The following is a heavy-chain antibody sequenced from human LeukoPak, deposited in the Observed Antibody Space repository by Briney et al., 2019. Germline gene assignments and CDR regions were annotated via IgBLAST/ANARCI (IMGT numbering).Heavy chain of an antibody. V-gene: IGHV4-4*07. CDR3: ARGNYYDSSGYYYVSLRVWFEP. D-gene: IGHD3-22*01. J-gene: IGHJ5*02. CDR1: GGSISSYY. CDR2: IYTSGST. Sequence: SETLSLTCTVSGGSISSYYWSWIRQPAGKGLEWIGRIYTSGSTNYNPSLKSRVTISVDTSKNQFSLKLSSVTAADTDVYYCARGNYYDSSGYYYVSLRVWFEPWGQGTLVTVSS.